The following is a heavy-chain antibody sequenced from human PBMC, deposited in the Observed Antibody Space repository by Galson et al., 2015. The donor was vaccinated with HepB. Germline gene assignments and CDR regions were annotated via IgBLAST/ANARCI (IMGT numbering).Heavy chain of an antibody. CDR1: GGSISSYY. Sequence: TLSLTCTVSGGSISSYYWSWIRQPPGKGLEWIGYIYYSGSTNYNPSLKSRVTISVDTSKNQFSLKLSSVTAADTAVYYCATQRVATITCFDYWGQGTLVTVSS. CDR2: IYYSGST. D-gene: IGHD5-12*01. V-gene: IGHV4-59*01. CDR3: ATQRVATITCFDY. J-gene: IGHJ4*02.